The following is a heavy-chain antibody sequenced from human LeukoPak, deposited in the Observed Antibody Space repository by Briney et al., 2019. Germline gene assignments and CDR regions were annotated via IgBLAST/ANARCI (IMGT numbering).Heavy chain of an antibody. CDR1: LLTFSSYG. Sequence: PGRSLRLSCAASLLTFSSYGMHWVRQAPGKGLEWVAGISYDGSNKYYADSVKGRFTISRDNSKNTLYLQMNSLTAEDTAVYYCAKDHLQRGPMVRGLIMAIGNDYWGQGTLVTVSS. CDR2: ISYDGSNK. J-gene: IGHJ4*02. D-gene: IGHD3-10*01. CDR3: AKDHLQRGPMVRGLIMAIGNDY. V-gene: IGHV3-30*18.